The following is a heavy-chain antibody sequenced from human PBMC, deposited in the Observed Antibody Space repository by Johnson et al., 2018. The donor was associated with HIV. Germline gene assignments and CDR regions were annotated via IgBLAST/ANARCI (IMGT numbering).Heavy chain of an antibody. J-gene: IGHJ3*02. Sequence: MLLVESGGGVVQPGRSLRLSCAASGFTFSSSAIHWVRQAPGKGLERVANIKQDGCAKYYVDSVQRRFTISRDNAKNSLYLQMNSLTAEDTALYYCARGTITMIRGVIGLDIWGQGTMVTVSS. CDR3: ARGTITMIRGVIGLDI. D-gene: IGHD3-10*01. V-gene: IGHV3-7*03. CDR2: IKQDGCAK. CDR1: GFTFSSSA.